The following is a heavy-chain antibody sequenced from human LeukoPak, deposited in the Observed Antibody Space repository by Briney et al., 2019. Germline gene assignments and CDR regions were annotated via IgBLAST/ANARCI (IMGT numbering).Heavy chain of an antibody. Sequence: GGSLRLYCAASGFTFSSYAMSWVRQAPGKGLEWVSAISGSGGSTYYADSVKGRFTISRDNSKNTLYLQMNSLRAEDTAVYYCAKDSDIAVAGTRDWGQGTLVTVSS. D-gene: IGHD6-19*01. CDR3: AKDSDIAVAGTRD. J-gene: IGHJ4*02. CDR2: ISGSGGST. V-gene: IGHV3-23*01. CDR1: GFTFSSYA.